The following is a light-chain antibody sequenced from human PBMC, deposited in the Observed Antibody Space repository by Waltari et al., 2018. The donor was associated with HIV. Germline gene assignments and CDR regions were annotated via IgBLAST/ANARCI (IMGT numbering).Light chain of an antibody. CDR3: QKYYTLRST. CDR1: RTVLYTPNY. V-gene: IGKV4-1*01. Sequence: DIVMTQSPDSLAVSLGARATVTCPSSRTVLYTPNYSAWYQQKPGQGPKVLIYGATTRAFGVPDRFSGSGSGTEFSITISRVQADDVAIYYCQKYYTLRSTFGGGTKIEI. CDR2: GAT. J-gene: IGKJ4*01.